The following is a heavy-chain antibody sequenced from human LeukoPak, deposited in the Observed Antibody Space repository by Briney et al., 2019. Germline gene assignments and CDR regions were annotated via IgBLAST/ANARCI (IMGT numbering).Heavy chain of an antibody. Sequence: SETLSLTCTVSGSSISSGDYYWNWIRQPAGEGLVWIGRSSTSGSTSYNPSFKSRVTISVDTSKNQFSLNLTSVSAADTAVYYCARDLTDYGDYEVYWSQGALVTVSS. CDR3: ARDLTDYGDYEVY. V-gene: IGHV4-61*02. D-gene: IGHD4-17*01. CDR2: SSTSGST. CDR1: GSSISSGDYY. J-gene: IGHJ4*02.